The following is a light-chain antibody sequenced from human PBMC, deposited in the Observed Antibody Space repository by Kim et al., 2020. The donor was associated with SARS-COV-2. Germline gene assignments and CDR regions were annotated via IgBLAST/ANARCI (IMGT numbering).Light chain of an antibody. Sequence: VRTSCTGTTSNVGAGYDVHWYKQLPRTAPKLLIYGNNKRPSGVPDRFSGSKSGTSASLAITGLQAEDEADYYCQSYESSLISFVFGTGTKVTVL. CDR3: QSYESSLISFV. J-gene: IGLJ1*01. V-gene: IGLV1-40*01. CDR1: TSNVGAGYD. CDR2: GNN.